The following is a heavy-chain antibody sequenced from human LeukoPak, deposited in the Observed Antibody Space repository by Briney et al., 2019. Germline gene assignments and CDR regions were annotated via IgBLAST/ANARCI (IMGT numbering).Heavy chain of an antibody. CDR2: ISPNGGGT. Sequence: GASVKVSCKASGYTFTSYYMHWVRQAPGQGLEWMGWISPNGGGTDYAQKFQGRVTMTRDTSISTAYMELSKLRSDDTAVYYCARGQLDYWGQGTLVTVSS. V-gene: IGHV1-2*02. J-gene: IGHJ4*02. CDR1: GYTFTSYY. CDR3: ARGQLDY.